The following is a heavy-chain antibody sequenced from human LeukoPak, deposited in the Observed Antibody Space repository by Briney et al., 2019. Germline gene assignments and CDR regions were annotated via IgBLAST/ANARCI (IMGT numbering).Heavy chain of an antibody. CDR1: GYSLTSFD. V-gene: IGHV1-8*01. D-gene: IGHD6-13*01. CDR2: MNPKRGNT. J-gene: IGHJ6*01. Sequence: GASVKVSCKASGYSLTSFDINWVRQASGQGLEWMGWMNPKRGNTGYAPTFQGRVTITRDTSIDTAFMELSSLRPDDTAVYYCARGGSSSSYYNNYGMDVWGQGTTITVSS. CDR3: ARGGSSSSYYNNYGMDV.